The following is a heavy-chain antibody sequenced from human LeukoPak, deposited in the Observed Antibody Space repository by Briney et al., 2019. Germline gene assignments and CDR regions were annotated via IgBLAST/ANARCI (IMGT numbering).Heavy chain of an antibody. CDR2: INPNSGGT. D-gene: IGHD7-27*01. V-gene: IGHV1-2*02. J-gene: IGHJ4*02. Sequence: ASVKVSCKASGYTFTGYYMHWVRQAPGQGLEWMGWINPNSGGTNYAQKFQGRVTMTRDTSISTVYMELSRLRPDDTAVYYCARGYWGSVEDYFDYWGQGTLVTVSS. CDR3: ARGYWGSVEDYFDY. CDR1: GYTFTGYY.